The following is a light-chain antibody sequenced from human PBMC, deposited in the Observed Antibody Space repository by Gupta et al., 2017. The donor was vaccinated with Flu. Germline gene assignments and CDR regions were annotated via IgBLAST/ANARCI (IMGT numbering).Light chain of an antibody. CDR1: QDVRYC. CDR2: DAV. V-gene: IGKV1-33*01. Sequence: GDRVTITCQASQDVRYCLNWYHQTPGKPPQLLVYDAVHLETGVPSRSIGRGYGTHFVLTITSLQPEDYGTYYCQHYVNLPVFGGGTKV. J-gene: IGKJ4*02. CDR3: QHYVNLPV.